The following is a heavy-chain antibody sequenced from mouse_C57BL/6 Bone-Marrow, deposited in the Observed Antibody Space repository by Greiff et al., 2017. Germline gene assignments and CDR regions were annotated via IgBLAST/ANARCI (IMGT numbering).Heavy chain of an antibody. D-gene: IGHD1-1*01. CDR2: IYPGGGT. Sequence: VKLMESGPGLVAPSPSLSISCTVSGFSLTSYSISWVRQPPGKGLEWLGVIYPGGGTNYNSALKARLGISKDNSKSQVFLIMNSLQTDDTARYYCARRGSGYWYFDVWGRGTAVTVSA. J-gene: IGHJ1*03. CDR3: ARRGSGYWYFDV. V-gene: IGHV2-9-1*01. CDR1: GFSLTSYS.